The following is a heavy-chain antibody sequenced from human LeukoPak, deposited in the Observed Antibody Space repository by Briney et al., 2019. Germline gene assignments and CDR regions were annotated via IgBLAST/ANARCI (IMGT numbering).Heavy chain of an antibody. Sequence: GASVKVSCKASGYTFTSYDINWVRQATGQGLEWMGWMNPNSGNTGYAQKFQGRVTMTRNTSISTAYMELSSLRSEDTAVYYCARPTSRAFYYFNYGAREPRATVPS. CDR1: GYTFTSYD. D-gene: IGHD2-2*01. J-gene: IGHJ4*02. V-gene: IGHV1-8*01. CDR2: MNPNSGNT. CDR3: ARPTSRAFYYFNY.